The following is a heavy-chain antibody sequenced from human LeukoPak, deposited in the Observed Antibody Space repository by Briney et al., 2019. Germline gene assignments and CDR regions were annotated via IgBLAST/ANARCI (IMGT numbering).Heavy chain of an antibody. J-gene: IGHJ4*02. CDR3: ATGDTDLSGDYAPGAVHLDN. V-gene: IGHV3-15*01. Sequence: PGGSVRLSCAASGFTFSNAWMSWVRQAPGKGLVWVGRLKSKTDGGTTDYAAPVKGRFTLSRDDSKNTLYLQMNTLKTGDTAVYYCATGDTDLSGDYAPGAVHLDNWGQGTLVTVSS. CDR2: LKSKTDGGTT. CDR1: GFTFSNAW. D-gene: IGHD4-17*01.